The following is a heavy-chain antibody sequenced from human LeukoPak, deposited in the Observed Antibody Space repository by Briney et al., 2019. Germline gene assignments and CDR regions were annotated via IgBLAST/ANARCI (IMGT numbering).Heavy chain of an antibody. J-gene: IGHJ6*04. D-gene: IGHD3-10*01. CDR3: AGDRSITMVRGGNYYYGMDV. Sequence: SVKVSCKASGGTFSSYAISWVRQAPGQGLEWMGGIIPIFGTANYAQKFQGRVTITADKSTSTAYMELSSLRSEDTAVYYCAGDRSITMVRGGNYYYGMDVWGKGTTVTVSS. V-gene: IGHV1-69*06. CDR1: GGTFSSYA. CDR2: IIPIFGTA.